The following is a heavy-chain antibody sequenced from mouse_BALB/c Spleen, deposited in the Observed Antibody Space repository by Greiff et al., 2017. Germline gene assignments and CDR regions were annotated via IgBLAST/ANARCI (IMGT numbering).Heavy chain of an antibody. CDR1: GFTFSSYA. V-gene: IGHV5-9-4*01. J-gene: IGHJ4*01. Sequence: EVQGVESGGGLVKPGGSLKLSCAASGFTFSSYAMSWVRQSPEKRLEWVAEISSGGSYTYYPDTVTGRFTISRDNAKNTLYLEMSSLRSEDTAMYYCARHYYGSSSYYYAMDYWGQGTSVTVSS. CDR2: ISSGGSYT. D-gene: IGHD1-1*01. CDR3: ARHYYGSSSYYYAMDY.